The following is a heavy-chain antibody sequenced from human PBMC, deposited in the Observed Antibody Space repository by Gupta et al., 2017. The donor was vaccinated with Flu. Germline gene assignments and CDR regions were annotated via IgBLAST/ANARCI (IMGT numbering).Heavy chain of an antibody. D-gene: IGHD6-13*01. Sequence: SSYFWTWIRQPPGKGPEWIGEINRGGSTTYNPSLKSQVTISVDTSKKQFYLNLISVSAADTAVYYCARGTYSSSWSSNFDRWGQGTLVTVST. CDR1: SSYF. CDR2: INRGGST. CDR3: ARGTYSSSWSSNFDR. V-gene: IGHV4-34*01. J-gene: IGHJ4*02.